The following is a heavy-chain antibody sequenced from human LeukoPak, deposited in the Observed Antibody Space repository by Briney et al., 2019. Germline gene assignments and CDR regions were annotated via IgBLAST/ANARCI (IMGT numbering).Heavy chain of an antibody. J-gene: IGHJ4*02. D-gene: IGHD3-10*01. CDR2: ISSNSGTI. Sequence: GGFLRLSCAASGFTFSTYAMNWVRQAPGKGLEWVSVISSNSGTIDYAASGKGRFTISRDNSKNTMHLQINGLRAEDTAVYYCARDSGRSSHWGQGPLVTVSS. V-gene: IGHV3-23*01. CDR1: GFTFSTYA. CDR3: ARDSGRSSH.